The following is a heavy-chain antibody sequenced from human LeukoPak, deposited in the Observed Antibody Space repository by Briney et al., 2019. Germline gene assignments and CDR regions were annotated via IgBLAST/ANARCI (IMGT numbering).Heavy chain of an antibody. Sequence: ASVKVSCKASGYTFTGYYMHWVRQAPGQGLEWMGWINPNSGGTNYAQKFQGRVTMTRDTSISTAYMELSRLRSDDTAEYYCATFRYYDFWSGYYTPYYFDYWGQGTLVTVSS. J-gene: IGHJ4*02. CDR3: ATFRYYDFWSGYYTPYYFDY. CDR2: INPNSGGT. CDR1: GYTFTGYY. D-gene: IGHD3-3*01. V-gene: IGHV1-2*02.